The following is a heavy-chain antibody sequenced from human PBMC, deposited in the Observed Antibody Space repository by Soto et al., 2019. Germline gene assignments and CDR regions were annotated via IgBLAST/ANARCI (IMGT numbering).Heavy chain of an antibody. CDR3: GRERKFDFWRKALDV. CDR1: XYXXXXND. J-gene: IGHJ6*02. D-gene: IGHD3-3*01. Sequence: QVHLVQSGAEXXXXXXXVRVSXXAXXYXXXXNDINWVRXAPXXXLEWLGWMDPSSGVADYAQKFQGRVIMTRDTSTSTAHKELCSLTSEGTDVYYCGRERKFDFWRKALDVLGQGTTVIDS. V-gene: IGHV1-8*02. CDR2: MDPSSGVA.